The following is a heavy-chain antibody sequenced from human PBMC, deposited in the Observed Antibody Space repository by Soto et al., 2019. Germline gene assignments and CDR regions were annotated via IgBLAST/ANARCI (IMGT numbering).Heavy chain of an antibody. CDR3: ARSGITGTGYYFYGMDV. CDR1: GFTFSSYG. J-gene: IGHJ6*02. Sequence: QVQLVESGGGVVQPGRSLSLSCAASGFTFSSYGMQWVRQAPGKGLEWVAVIWHDGSNQYYGDSVKGRFTISRDNSKNTLNLLMNNLPAEDSAVYYCARSGITGTGYYFYGMDVWGQGTTVTVSS. CDR2: IWHDGSNQ. D-gene: IGHD1-7*01. V-gene: IGHV3-33*01.